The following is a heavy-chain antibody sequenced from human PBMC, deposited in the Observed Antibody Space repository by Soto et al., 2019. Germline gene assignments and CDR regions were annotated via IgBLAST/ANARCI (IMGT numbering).Heavy chain of an antibody. J-gene: IGHJ4*02. D-gene: IGHD3-22*01. Sequence: QVTLKESGPVLVKPTETLTLTCTVSGFSLSNGRMGVSWIRQPPGKALEWLAHIFSTDEKSYSTSLKSRLTISKDTSKCQVVLTMTNMDPVDTATYYCARIAYFYDSSGHYFDYWGQGTLVTVSS. CDR2: IFSTDEK. CDR3: ARIAYFYDSSGHYFDY. CDR1: GFSLSNGRMG. V-gene: IGHV2-26*01.